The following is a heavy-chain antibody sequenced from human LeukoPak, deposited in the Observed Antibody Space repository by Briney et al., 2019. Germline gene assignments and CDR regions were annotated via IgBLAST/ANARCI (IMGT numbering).Heavy chain of an antibody. CDR1: GFTFSNYE. CDR3: ARVNPQDAFDI. CDR2: ITSSGSII. V-gene: IGHV3-48*03. J-gene: IGHJ3*02. Sequence: GGSLRLSCAASGFTFSNYEMNWVCQAPGKGLEWVSYITSSGSIIYYADSVKGRFTISRDNAKNSLYLQMNSLRAEDTAVYYCARVNPQDAFDIWGQGTMVTVSS.